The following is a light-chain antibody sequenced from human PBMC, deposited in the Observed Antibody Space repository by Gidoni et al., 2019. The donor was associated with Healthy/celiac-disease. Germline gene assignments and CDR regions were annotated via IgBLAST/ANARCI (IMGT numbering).Light chain of an antibody. CDR1: QSVSSY. Sequence: EIVLTQSPATLSLSPGERATLSCSASQSVSSYLAWYQQKPGQAPRLLIYDASNRATGIPARFSGSGSGTDFTLTISSLEPEDFAVYYCQQRSNWPPMYTFXQXTKLEIK. V-gene: IGKV3-11*01. CDR2: DAS. J-gene: IGKJ2*01. CDR3: QQRSNWPPMYT.